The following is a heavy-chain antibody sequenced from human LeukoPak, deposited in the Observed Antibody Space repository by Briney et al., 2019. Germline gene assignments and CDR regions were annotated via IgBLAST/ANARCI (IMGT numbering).Heavy chain of an antibody. V-gene: IGHV3-7*01. CDR3: ARDTSPWSDSSYFDALDL. Sequence: GGSLRLSCAASGFRFSDYWMTWVRQAPGKGLECVANIKTDGSAKYYPDSVKGRFTVSRDNAKNSLFLQMNSLRAEDTAIYYCARDTSPWSDSSYFDALDLWGQGTMVTVSS. CDR2: IKTDGSAK. J-gene: IGHJ3*01. D-gene: IGHD6-13*01. CDR1: GFRFSDYW.